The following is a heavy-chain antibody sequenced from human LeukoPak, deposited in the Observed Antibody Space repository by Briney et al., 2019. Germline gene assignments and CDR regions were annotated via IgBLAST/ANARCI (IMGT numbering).Heavy chain of an antibody. Sequence: SVKVSCKTSGGTFTSYAITWVRQAPGQGLEWMGKIIPISGTTNYAQKFQGRVTFTADETTRTPYMEMSSLRSEDTALYYCARKLRLGGNWFDPWGQGTLVTVSS. CDR1: GGTFTSYA. D-gene: IGHD1-26*01. V-gene: IGHV1-69*15. CDR2: IIPISGTT. J-gene: IGHJ5*02. CDR3: ARKLRLGGNWFDP.